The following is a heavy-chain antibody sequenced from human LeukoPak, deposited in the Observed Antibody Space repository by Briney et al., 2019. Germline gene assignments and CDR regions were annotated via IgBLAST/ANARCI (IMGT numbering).Heavy chain of an antibody. CDR1: GFTFDEYG. J-gene: IGHJ4*02. V-gene: IGHV3-20*04. D-gene: IGHD3-10*01. CDR2: INWNGGRK. CDR3: ARQNQWFGECIDY. Sequence: PGGSLRLSCAASGFTFDEYGMSWVRQAPGKGLEGVAGINWNGGRKEYADSVKGRLTISRDNTNNSLYLQMNSLRAEDTALYYCARQNQWFGECIDYWGQGTLVTVSS.